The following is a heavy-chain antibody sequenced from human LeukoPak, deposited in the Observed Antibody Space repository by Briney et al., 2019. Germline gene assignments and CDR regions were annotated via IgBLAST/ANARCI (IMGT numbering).Heavy chain of an antibody. J-gene: IGHJ4*02. D-gene: IGHD2-15*01. Sequence: SETLSLTCTVSGGSISSNYWSWIRQPPGKGLEWIGYIYNSGSTNYNPSLKSRVTISVDTSKNQFSLKLSSVTAADTAVYYCARAWGGSNPFDYWGQGTLVPVSS. CDR3: ARAWGGSNPFDY. V-gene: IGHV4-59*01. CDR2: IYNSGST. CDR1: GGSISSNY.